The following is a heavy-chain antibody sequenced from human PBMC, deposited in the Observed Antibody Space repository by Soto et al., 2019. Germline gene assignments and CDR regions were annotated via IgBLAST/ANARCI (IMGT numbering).Heavy chain of an antibody. J-gene: IGHJ4*02. CDR2: IIPIFGTA. CDR3: ARIGEYCSSTSCSRTYYFDY. CDR1: GGTFSSYA. V-gene: IGHV1-69*13. Sequence: ASVKVSCKASGGTFSSYAISWVRQAPGQGLEWMGGIIPIFGTANYAQKFQGRVTITADESTSTAYMELSSLRSEDTAVYYCARIGEYCSSTSCSRTYYFDYWGQGTLVTVSS. D-gene: IGHD2-2*01.